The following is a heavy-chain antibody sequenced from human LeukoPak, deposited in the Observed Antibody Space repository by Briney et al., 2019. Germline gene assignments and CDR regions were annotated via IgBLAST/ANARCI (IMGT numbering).Heavy chain of an antibody. Sequence: KPSETLSLTCTVSGYSISSGYYWGWIRPPPGKGLEWIGSIYHSGSTYYNPSLKSRVTISVDTSKNQFSLKLSSVTAADTAVYYCARVPMVRGVSFDPWGQGTLVTVSS. V-gene: IGHV4-38-2*02. CDR1: GYSISSGYY. CDR3: ARVPMVRGVSFDP. J-gene: IGHJ5*02. D-gene: IGHD3-10*01. CDR2: IYHSGST.